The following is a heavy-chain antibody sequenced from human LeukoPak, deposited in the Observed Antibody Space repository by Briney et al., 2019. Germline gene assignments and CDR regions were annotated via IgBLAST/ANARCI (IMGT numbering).Heavy chain of an antibody. Sequence: ASVKVSCKASGYTFTSYYMHWVRQAPGQGLEWIGLINPSGGSTSYAQKFQGRVTMTRDTSTSTVYMELSSLRSEDTAVYYCARVHRSTMIVGEAFDIWGQGTMVTVSS. CDR2: INPSGGST. J-gene: IGHJ3*02. D-gene: IGHD3-22*01. V-gene: IGHV1-46*01. CDR3: ARVHRSTMIVGEAFDI. CDR1: GYTFTSYY.